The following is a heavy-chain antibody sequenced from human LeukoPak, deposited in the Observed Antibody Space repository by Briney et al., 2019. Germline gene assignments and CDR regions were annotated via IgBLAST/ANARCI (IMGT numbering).Heavy chain of an antibody. CDR1: GFTFRNYW. D-gene: IGHD2-2*01. V-gene: IGHV3-7*03. CDR2: IRPDGSQK. Sequence: GGSLRLSCAASGFTFRNYWMSWVRQAPGEGPEWVANIRPDGSQKYYVDSARGRFTISRDNAKSSLYLQMSSLRPEDTATYYCARDFQPRYCSSSSCSPAWGQGTTVTVSS. CDR3: ARDFQPRYCSSSSCSPA. J-gene: IGHJ6*02.